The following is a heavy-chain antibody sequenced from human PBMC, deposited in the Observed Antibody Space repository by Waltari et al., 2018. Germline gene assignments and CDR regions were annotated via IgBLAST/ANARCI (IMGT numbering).Heavy chain of an antibody. CDR3: ATRVGAAWYGGAFDI. D-gene: IGHD3-10*01. CDR2: FDPEDGET. CDR1: GYTLTELS. J-gene: IGHJ3*02. Sequence: QVQLVQSGAEGKKPGASVKVSCEVSGYTLTELSMHWVRRAPGKGLEWMGGFDPEDGETIYAQKFQGRVTMTEDTSTDTAYMELSSLRSEDTAVYYCATRVGAAWYGGAFDIWGQGTMVTVSS. V-gene: IGHV1-24*01.